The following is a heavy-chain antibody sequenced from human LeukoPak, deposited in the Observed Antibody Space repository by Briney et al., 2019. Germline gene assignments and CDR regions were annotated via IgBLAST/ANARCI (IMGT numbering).Heavy chain of an antibody. Sequence: SGPGLVKPSQTRSLTCAVSGGSISTYYWNWIRQPPGKGLEWIGYIYYSGSTNYNPSLKSRVTISIDTSRNQFSLKLSSVTAADTAVYYCARAGPHLNWFDPWGQGTLVTVSS. J-gene: IGHJ5*02. V-gene: IGHV4-59*01. CDR2: IYYSGST. CDR3: ARAGPHLNWFDP. CDR1: GGSISTYY. D-gene: IGHD3-10*01.